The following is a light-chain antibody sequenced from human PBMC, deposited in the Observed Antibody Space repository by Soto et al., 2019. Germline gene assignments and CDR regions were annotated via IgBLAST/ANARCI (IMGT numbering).Light chain of an antibody. V-gene: IGKV3D-15*02. CDR2: GAS. J-gene: IGKJ1*01. CDR1: ESISNN. Sequence: EIVTMQSPNTLCVSAVEGAIPYCRAGESISNNLAWYQQKHGQAPRLLIYGASNRATGIPDRFSGSGSGTDFTLTISSLQPEDFAIYYCQQSYSKPPTFGQGSKVDI. CDR3: QQSYSKPPT.